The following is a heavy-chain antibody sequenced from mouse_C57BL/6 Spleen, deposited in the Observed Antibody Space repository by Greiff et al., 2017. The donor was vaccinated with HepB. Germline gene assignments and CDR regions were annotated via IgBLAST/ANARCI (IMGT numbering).Heavy chain of an antibody. CDR1: GYAFTNYL. Sequence: VQVVESGAELVRPGTSVKVSCKASGYAFTNYLIEWVKQRPGQGLEWIGVINPGSGGTNYNEKFKGKATLTADKSSSTAYMQLSSLTSEDSAVYFCARLRGFAYWGQGTLVTVSA. CDR2: INPGSGGT. CDR3: ARLRGFAY. J-gene: IGHJ3*01. D-gene: IGHD1-1*01. V-gene: IGHV1-54*01.